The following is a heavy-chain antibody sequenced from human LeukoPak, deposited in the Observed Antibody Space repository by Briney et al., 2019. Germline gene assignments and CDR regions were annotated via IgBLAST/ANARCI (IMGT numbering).Heavy chain of an antibody. CDR3: ARDVRYYFDY. J-gene: IGHJ4*02. V-gene: IGHV3-53*01. CDR2: IYSGGST. Sequence: PGGSLRLSCAASGFTVSSNYMSWVRQAPGKGLEWVSVIYSGGSTYYADSVKGRFTISRDNSKDTLYLQMNSLRAEDTAVYYCARDVRYYFDYWGQGTLVTVSS. CDR1: GFTVSSNY.